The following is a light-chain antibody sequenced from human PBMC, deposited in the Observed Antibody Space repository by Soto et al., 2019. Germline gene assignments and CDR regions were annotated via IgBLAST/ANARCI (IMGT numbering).Light chain of an antibody. CDR3: QQRSNWPRTHT. CDR1: QSVSSY. J-gene: IGKJ3*01. CDR2: DAS. Sequence: EIVLTQSPATLSLSPGERATLSCRASQSVSSYLAWYQQKPGQAPRLLIYDASNRATGIPARFSGSGSGTDFTLTISSLEPEDFAVYYCQQRSNWPRTHTFGPGTKVDIK. V-gene: IGKV3-11*01.